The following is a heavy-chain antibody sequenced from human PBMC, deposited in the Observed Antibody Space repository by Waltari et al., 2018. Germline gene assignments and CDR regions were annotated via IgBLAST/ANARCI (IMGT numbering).Heavy chain of an antibody. D-gene: IGHD1-7*01. CDR1: GGSISSSSYY. Sequence: QLQLQESGPGLVKPSETLSLTCTVSGGSISSSSYYWGWIRQPPGKGLEWIGSIYYSGSTYSNPSLKSRVTMSVDTSKNQFSLKLSSVTAADTAVYYCARDLDNWNYEADDYWGQGTLVTVSS. V-gene: IGHV4-39*07. CDR2: IYYSGST. CDR3: ARDLDNWNYEADDY. J-gene: IGHJ4*02.